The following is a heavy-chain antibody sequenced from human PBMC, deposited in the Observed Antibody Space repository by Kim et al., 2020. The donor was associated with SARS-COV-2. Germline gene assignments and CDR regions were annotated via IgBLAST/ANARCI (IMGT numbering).Heavy chain of an antibody. Sequence: SETLSLTCTVSGVSISDFYWNWIRQSPGKGLEWIGFIHDSGNTNFNPSLQSRVTLSLDTSKNQFSLRLTSVTAADTAVYYCARGSGWFQYWGQGSLVTVS. D-gene: IGHD3-10*01. CDR2: IHDSGNT. CDR3: ARGSGWFQY. J-gene: IGHJ4*02. V-gene: IGHV4-59*13. CDR1: GVSISDFY.